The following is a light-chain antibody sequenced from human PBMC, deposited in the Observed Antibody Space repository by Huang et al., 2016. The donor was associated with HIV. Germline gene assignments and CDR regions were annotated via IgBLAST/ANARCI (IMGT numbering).Light chain of an antibody. V-gene: IGKV3-15*01. Sequence: APRLVIYAASTRATGIPGRFGGSGSGTEFTLTIGSLQSEDFAIYYCLQYNTWPKTFGQGTKVDFK. CDR3: LQYNTWPKT. J-gene: IGKJ1*01. CDR2: AAS.